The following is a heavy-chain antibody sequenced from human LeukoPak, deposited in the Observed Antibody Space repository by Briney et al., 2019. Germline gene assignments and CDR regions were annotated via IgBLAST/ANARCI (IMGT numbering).Heavy chain of an antibody. J-gene: IGHJ4*02. CDR2: INHSGST. V-gene: IGHV4-34*01. CDR3: ARGGPDYYFDY. CDR1: GGSFSGYY. Sequence: SETLSLACAVYGGSFSGYYWSWIRQPPGKGLEWIGEINHSGSTNYNPSLKSRVTISVDTSKNQFSLKLSSVTAADTAVYYCARGGPDYYFDYWGQGTLVTVSS.